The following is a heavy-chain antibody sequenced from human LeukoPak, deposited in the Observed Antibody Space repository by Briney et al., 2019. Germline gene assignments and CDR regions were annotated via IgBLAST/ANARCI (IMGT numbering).Heavy chain of an antibody. CDR3: ARAPLLWFGEGTYYYYMDV. CDR2: IYHSGST. Sequence: SETLSLTCTVSGYSISSGYYWGWIRQPPGKGLEWIGSIYHSGSTYYNPSLKSRVTISVDTSKNQFSLKLSSVTAADTAVYYCARAPLLWFGEGTYYYYMDVWGKGTTVTISS. CDR1: GYSISSGYY. J-gene: IGHJ6*03. D-gene: IGHD3-10*01. V-gene: IGHV4-38-2*02.